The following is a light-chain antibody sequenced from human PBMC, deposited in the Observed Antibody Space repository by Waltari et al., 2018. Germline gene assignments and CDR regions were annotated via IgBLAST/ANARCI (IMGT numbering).Light chain of an antibody. V-gene: IGKV3-20*01. CDR2: GAS. J-gene: IGKJ1*01. CDR3: KHYVSLPVT. CDR1: QSVSRA. Sequence: EIVLTQSPGTLSLYPGERATLSCRASQSVSRALAWYQQNPGQAPRLLIYGASNRATGIPDRFSGSGSGTDFSLIISRLEPEDFAVYYCKHYVSLPVTFGQGTKVEIK.